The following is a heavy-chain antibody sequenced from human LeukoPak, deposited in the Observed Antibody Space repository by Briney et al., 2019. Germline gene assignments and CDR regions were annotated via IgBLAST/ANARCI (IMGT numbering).Heavy chain of an antibody. J-gene: IGHJ4*02. Sequence: ASVKVSCKASGYTFTSYGISWVRQAPGQGLEWMGWISAYNGNTNNAQKLQGRVTMTTDTSTSTAYMELRSLRSDDTAVYYCARGHYCTIGVCYLHYFDYWGQGTLVTVSS. CDR3: ARGHYCTIGVCYLHYFDY. CDR2: ISAYNGNT. D-gene: IGHD2-8*01. V-gene: IGHV1-18*01. CDR1: GYTFTSYG.